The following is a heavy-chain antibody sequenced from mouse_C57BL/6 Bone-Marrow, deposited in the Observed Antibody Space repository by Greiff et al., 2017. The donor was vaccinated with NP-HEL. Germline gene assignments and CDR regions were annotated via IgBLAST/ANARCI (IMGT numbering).Heavy chain of an antibody. D-gene: IGHD1-1*01. J-gene: IGHJ1*03. CDR2: IDPNSGGT. Sequence: QVQLKQPGAELVKPGASVKLSCKASGYTFTSYWMHWVKQRPGRGLEWIGRIDPNSGGTKYNEKFKSKATLTVDKPSSTAYMQLSSLTSEDSAVYYCARRFITTVVARDWYFDVWGTGTTVTVSS. CDR3: ARRFITTVVARDWYFDV. V-gene: IGHV1-72*01. CDR1: GYTFTSYW.